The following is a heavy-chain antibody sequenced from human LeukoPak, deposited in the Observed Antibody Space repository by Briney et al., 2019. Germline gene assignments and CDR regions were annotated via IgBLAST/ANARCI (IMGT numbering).Heavy chain of an antibody. CDR3: VKDGWVQLWLRERGSTFDY. CDR2: ISGSGGST. Sequence: GGSLRLSCAASGVTFSSYAMSWVRQAPGKGLEWVSSISGSGGSTYYADSVKGRFTISRDNSKNTLYLQMNSLRAEDTAVYYCVKDGWVQLWLRERGSTFDYWGQGTLVTVSS. CDR1: GVTFSSYA. V-gene: IGHV3-23*01. D-gene: IGHD5-18*01. J-gene: IGHJ4*02.